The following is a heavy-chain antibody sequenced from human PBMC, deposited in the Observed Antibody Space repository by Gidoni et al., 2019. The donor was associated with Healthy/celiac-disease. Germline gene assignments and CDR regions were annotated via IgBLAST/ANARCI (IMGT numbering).Heavy chain of an antibody. J-gene: IGHJ6*02. D-gene: IGHD2-2*01. V-gene: IGHV4-39*01. Sequence: QLQLQESGPGLVKPSETLSLTCTVSGGSISSSSYYWGWIRQPPGKGLEWIGSIYYSGSTYYNPSLKSRVTISVDTSKNQFSLKLSSVTAADTAVYYCARHRGEVDIVVVPAEYYYYGMDVWGQGTTVTVSS. CDR2: IYYSGST. CDR3: ARHRGEVDIVVVPAEYYYYGMDV. CDR1: GGSISSSSYY.